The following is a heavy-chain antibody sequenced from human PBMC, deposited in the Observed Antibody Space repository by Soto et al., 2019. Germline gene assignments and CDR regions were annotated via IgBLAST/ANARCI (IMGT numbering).Heavy chain of an antibody. CDR1: GGSISSGGYS. CDR2: IYHSGST. D-gene: IGHD2-8*02. V-gene: IGHV4-30-2*01. CDR3: ARDKITGLFDY. Sequence: PSETLALTCAVSGGSISSGGYSWSGIRQPPGKGLEWIGYIYHSGSTYYNPSLKSRVTISVDTSKNQFSLKLTSVTAADTAVYYCARDKITGLFDYWGQGTLVTVSS. J-gene: IGHJ4*02.